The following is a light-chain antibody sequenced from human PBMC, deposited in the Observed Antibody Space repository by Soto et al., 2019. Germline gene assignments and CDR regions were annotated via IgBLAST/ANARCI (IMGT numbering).Light chain of an antibody. CDR2: EVS. CDR1: SSDVGGFNY. Sequence: QSALTQPPSASGSPGQSVTISGPGTSSDVGGFNYVSWYQHHPGKAPKLMIYEVSKRPSGVPDRFSGSKSGNTASLTVSGLQAEDEADYYCSSYAGSNKGVFGGGTQLTVL. CDR3: SSYAGSNKGV. J-gene: IGLJ2*01. V-gene: IGLV2-8*01.